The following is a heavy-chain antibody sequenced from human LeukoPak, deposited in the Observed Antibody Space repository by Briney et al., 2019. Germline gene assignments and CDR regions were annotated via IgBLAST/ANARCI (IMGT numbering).Heavy chain of an antibody. V-gene: IGHV1-18*04. D-gene: IGHD3-9*01. CDR2: ISAYNGNT. CDR1: GYTFTSYG. J-gene: IGHJ6*04. Sequence: VSVKVSCKASGYTFTSYGISWVRQAPGQGLEWMGWISAYNGNTNYAQKLQGRVTMTTDTTTSTAYMELRSLRSDDTAVYYCARLTYYDILTGPSGYYYYGMDVWGKGTTVTVSS. CDR3: ARLTYYDILTGPSGYYYYGMDV.